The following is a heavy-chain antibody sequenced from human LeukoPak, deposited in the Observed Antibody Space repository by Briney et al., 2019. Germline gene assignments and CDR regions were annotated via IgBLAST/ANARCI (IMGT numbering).Heavy chain of an antibody. Sequence: PGGSLRLSCAASGFTFSSYAMSWVRQAPGKGLEWVSAISGSGGSTYYADSVEGRFTISRDNSKNTLYLQMNSLRAEDTAVYYCAKDQSGGFTIYSFDYWGQGTLVTVSS. D-gene: IGHD2-15*01. V-gene: IGHV3-23*01. CDR1: GFTFSSYA. J-gene: IGHJ4*02. CDR2: ISGSGGST. CDR3: AKDQSGGFTIYSFDY.